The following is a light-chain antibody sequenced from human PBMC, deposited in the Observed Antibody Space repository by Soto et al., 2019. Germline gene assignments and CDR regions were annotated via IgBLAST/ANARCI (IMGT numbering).Light chain of an antibody. CDR3: QQYDNWPPWT. Sequence: EIVMTQSPATLYVSPGERATLSCRASQSVSTNLAWYQHKPGQAPILLIYGASTRAAGVPARFSGSGSGTEFTLTISSLQSEDFAVYSCQQYDNWPPWTFGQGTKVELK. CDR1: QSVSTN. V-gene: IGKV3-15*01. J-gene: IGKJ1*01. CDR2: GAS.